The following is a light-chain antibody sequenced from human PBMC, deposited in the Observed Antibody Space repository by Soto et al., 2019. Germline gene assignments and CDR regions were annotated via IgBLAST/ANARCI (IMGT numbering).Light chain of an antibody. Sequence: QSVLTQPPSASGTPGQRVTISCSGSSSNIGSNTVNWYQQLPGTAPKLLIYSNNQRPSGVPDRFSGSKSGTSASLAISWLQSEDEADYYCAAWDDSLNGHVFGTGTKLTVL. J-gene: IGLJ1*01. CDR1: SSNIGSNT. V-gene: IGLV1-44*01. CDR3: AAWDDSLNGHV. CDR2: SNN.